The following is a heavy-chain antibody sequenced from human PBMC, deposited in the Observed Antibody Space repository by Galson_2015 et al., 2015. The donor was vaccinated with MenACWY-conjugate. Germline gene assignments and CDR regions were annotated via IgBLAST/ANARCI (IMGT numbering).Heavy chain of an antibody. V-gene: IGHV3-23*01. CDR2: IPGNGGST. CDR3: AKDRDIYCSGGSCYFLGNYYMDV. CDR1: GFTFSNYA. Sequence: SLRLSCAASGFTFSNYAMTWVRQAPGKGLEWVSAIPGNGGSTYYADSVKGRFTISRDNSKNTLYMRMNSLRAEDTAVYYCAKDRDIYCSGGSCYFLGNYYMDVWGKGTTVTVSS. D-gene: IGHD2-15*01. J-gene: IGHJ6*03.